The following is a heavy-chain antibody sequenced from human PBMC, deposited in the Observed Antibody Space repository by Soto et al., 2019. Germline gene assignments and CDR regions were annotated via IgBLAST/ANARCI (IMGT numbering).Heavy chain of an antibody. CDR1: GFTFSSYA. CDR2: ISGSGGST. CDR3: AKSVDTAMVTDYYYGMDV. D-gene: IGHD5-18*01. J-gene: IGHJ6*02. V-gene: IGHV3-23*01. Sequence: GGSLRLSCAASGFTFSSYAMSWVRQAPGKGLEWVSAISGSGGSTYYADSVKGRFTISRDNSKNTLYLQMNSLRAEDTAVYYCAKSVDTAMVTDYYYGMDVWGQGTTVTVSS.